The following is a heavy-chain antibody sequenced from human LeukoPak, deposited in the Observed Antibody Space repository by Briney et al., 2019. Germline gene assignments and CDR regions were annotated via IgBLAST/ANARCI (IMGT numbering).Heavy chain of an antibody. V-gene: IGHV3-7*03. CDR1: GFTFSKTW. Sequence: PGGSLRLSCAAAGFTFSKTWMSWVRQAPGKGLAWVASINEDGSERRYADSVKGRVTISRDNAKNSLYLQMNSLRAEDTALYYCARVSSRDIVVVPAAPFDYWGQGTLVTVSS. D-gene: IGHD2-2*01. CDR2: INEDGSER. CDR3: ARVSSRDIVVVPAAPFDY. J-gene: IGHJ4*02.